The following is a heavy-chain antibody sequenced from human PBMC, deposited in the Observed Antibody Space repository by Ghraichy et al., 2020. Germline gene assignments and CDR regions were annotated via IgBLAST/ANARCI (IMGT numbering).Heavy chain of an antibody. CDR3: VREDVTMAPYYYFPMDV. J-gene: IGHJ6*02. Sequence: SETLSLTCTVSGGSVSSGGYYWTWIRQPPGKGLEWIGYIFNGGTTSYNPSLKSRVTISLDTSENQFSLKLSSVTAADTAVYYCVREDVTMAPYYYFPMDVWGQGTTVTVSS. V-gene: IGHV4-30-4*01. CDR1: GGSVSSGGYY. CDR2: IFNGGTT. D-gene: IGHD3-10*01.